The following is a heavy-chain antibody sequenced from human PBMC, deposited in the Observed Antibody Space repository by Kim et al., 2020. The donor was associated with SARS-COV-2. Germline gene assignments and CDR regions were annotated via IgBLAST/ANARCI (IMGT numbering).Heavy chain of an antibody. D-gene: IGHD3-22*01. Sequence: SETLSLTCTVSGGSISSSSYYWGWIRQPPGKGLEWIGSIYYSGSTYYNPSLKSRVTISVDTSKNQFSLKLSSVTAADTAVYYCARRDYYASSGSDYWGQGTRVTVSS. CDR2: IYYSGST. CDR3: ARRDYYASSGSDY. J-gene: IGHJ4*02. V-gene: IGHV4-39*01. CDR1: GGSISSSSYY.